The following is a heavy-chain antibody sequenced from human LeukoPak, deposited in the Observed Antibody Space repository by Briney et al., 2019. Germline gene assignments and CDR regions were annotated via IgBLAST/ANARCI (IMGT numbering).Heavy chain of an antibody. J-gene: IGHJ4*02. CDR3: ARGQHWGSYFDY. D-gene: IGHD7-27*01. CDR1: GGSFSGYY. Sequence: SETLSLTCAVYGGSFSGYYWSWIRQPPGKGLEWIGEINHSGSTNYNPSLKSRVTISVDTSKNQFSLKLSSVTAADTAVYYCARGQHWGSYFDYRGQGTLVTVSS. V-gene: IGHV4-34*01. CDR2: INHSGST.